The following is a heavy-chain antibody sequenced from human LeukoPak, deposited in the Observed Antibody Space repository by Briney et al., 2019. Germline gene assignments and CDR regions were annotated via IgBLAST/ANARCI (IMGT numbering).Heavy chain of an antibody. CDR1: GFTFNSYS. V-gene: IGHV3-21*01. CDR2: ISSSSSYI. J-gene: IGHJ4*02. D-gene: IGHD5-24*01. CDR3: ARDLEMGASDTDY. Sequence: GGSLRLSCAASGFTFNSYSMNWVRQAPGKGLEWVSSISSSSSYIYYADSVKGRFTISRDNAKNSLYLQMNSLRAEDTAVYYCARDLEMGASDTDYWGQGTLVTVSS.